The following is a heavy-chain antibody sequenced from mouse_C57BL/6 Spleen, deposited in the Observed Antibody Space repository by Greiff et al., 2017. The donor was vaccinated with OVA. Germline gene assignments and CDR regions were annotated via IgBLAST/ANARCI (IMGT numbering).Heavy chain of an antibody. Sequence: VQLQQSGPELVKPGASVKISCKASGYSFTGYYMNWVKQSPEKSLEWIGEINPSTGGTTYNQKFKAKAALTVDKSSSTAYMHLKSLTSEVSAVYYCARSGGYWGQGTLVTVSA. J-gene: IGHJ3*02. V-gene: IGHV1-42*01. CDR2: INPSTGGT. CDR1: GYSFTGYY. D-gene: IGHD3-1*01. CDR3: ARSGGY.